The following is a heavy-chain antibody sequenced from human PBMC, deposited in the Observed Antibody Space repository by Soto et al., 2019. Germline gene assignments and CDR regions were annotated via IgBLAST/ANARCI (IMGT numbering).Heavy chain of an antibody. CDR2: ISDPGTST. J-gene: IGHJ3*01. D-gene: IGHD2-21*02. V-gene: IGHV3-23*01. CDR1: GFTFGNYA. CDR3: AKSLVTPSDAFDL. Sequence: GGSLRLSCAASGFTFGNYAMNWVRQAPGKGLERISSISDPGTSTYYANSVKGRFSMSRDNSKNTLFLQMNRLRADDTAVYFCAKSLVTPSDAFDLWGRGTLVTVSS.